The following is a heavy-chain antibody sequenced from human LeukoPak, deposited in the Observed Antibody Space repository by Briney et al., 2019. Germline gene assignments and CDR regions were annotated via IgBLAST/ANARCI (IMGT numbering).Heavy chain of an antibody. CDR2: IYTSGST. V-gene: IGHV4-4*07. D-gene: IGHD3-22*01. CDR1: GGSISSYY. Sequence: SETLSLTCTVSGGSISSYYWGWIRQPAGKGLEWIGRIGRIYTSGSTNYNPSLKSRVTMSVDTSKNQVSLKLSSVTAADTAVYYCARIPSLYDSSGYNWFDPWGQGTLVTVSS. J-gene: IGHJ5*02. CDR3: ARIPSLYDSSGYNWFDP.